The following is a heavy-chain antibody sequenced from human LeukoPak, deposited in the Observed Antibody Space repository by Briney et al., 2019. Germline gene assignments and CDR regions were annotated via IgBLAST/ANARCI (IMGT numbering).Heavy chain of an antibody. CDR2: INPNSGGT. D-gene: IGHD1-1*01. V-gene: IGHV1-2*02. CDR3: ARGRPESPFDP. J-gene: IGHJ5*02. Sequence: ASVKVSCKASGYTFTGYYMHWVRQAPGQGLEWMGWINPNSGGTNYAQKLQGRVTMTTDTSTSTAYMELSSLRSDDTAIYYCARGRPESPFDPWGQGTLVTVSP. CDR1: GYTFTGYY.